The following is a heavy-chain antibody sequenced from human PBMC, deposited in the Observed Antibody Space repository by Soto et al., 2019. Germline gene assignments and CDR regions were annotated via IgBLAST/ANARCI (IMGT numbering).Heavy chain of an antibody. J-gene: IGHJ4*02. Sequence: SETLSLTCTVSGGSISSYYWSWIRQPPGKGLEWIGYIYYSGSTNYNPSLKSRVTISVDTSKNQFSLKLSSVTAADTAVYYCASTYYYDSSGYFDYWGQGCLVTVSS. CDR1: GGSISSYY. D-gene: IGHD3-22*01. V-gene: IGHV4-59*01. CDR3: ASTYYYDSSGYFDY. CDR2: IYYSGST.